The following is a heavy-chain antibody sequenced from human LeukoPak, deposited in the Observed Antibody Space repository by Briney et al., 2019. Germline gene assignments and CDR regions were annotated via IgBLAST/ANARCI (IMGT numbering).Heavy chain of an antibody. J-gene: IGHJ4*02. CDR1: GFTFSSYG. D-gene: IGHD3-3*01. Sequence: GGSLRLSCAASGFTFSSYGMHWVREAPGRGVGWVPFIRYDGSNKYYADSVKGRFTISRDNSKNTLYLQMNSLRAEDTAVYYCAKAGPLRFPTPFDYWGQGTLVTVSS. V-gene: IGHV3-30*02. CDR2: IRYDGSNK. CDR3: AKAGPLRFPTPFDY.